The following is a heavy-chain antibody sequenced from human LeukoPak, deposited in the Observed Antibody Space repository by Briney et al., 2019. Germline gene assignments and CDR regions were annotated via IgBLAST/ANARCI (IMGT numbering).Heavy chain of an antibody. CDR2: INPNSGGT. CDR3: ARVVATTKFDY. Sequence: GASVKVSRKASGYTFTGYYMHWVRQAPGQGLEWMGWINPNSGGTNYAQKLQGRVTMTTDTSTSTAYMELRSLRSDDTAVYYCARVVATTKFDYWGQGTLVTVSS. D-gene: IGHD5-12*01. CDR1: GYTFTGYY. V-gene: IGHV1-2*02. J-gene: IGHJ4*02.